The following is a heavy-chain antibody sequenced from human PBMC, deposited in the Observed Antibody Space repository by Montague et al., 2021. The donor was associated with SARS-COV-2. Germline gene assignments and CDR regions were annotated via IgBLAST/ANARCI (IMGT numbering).Heavy chain of an antibody. CDR3: ARHLRVGYRWNGFEADD. CDR1: GDSISSTDHY. D-gene: IGHD5-24*01. CDR2: IYYSGST. V-gene: IGHV4-39*01. Sequence: SETLSLTCTVSGDSISSTDHYWTWMRQPPGKGLEWIARIYYSGSTYYNLSLKSRVTISVDTSKNLFSLQLNSVTPADTSAYYCARHLRVGYRWNGFEADDRGQGALVSVSS. J-gene: IGHJ4*02.